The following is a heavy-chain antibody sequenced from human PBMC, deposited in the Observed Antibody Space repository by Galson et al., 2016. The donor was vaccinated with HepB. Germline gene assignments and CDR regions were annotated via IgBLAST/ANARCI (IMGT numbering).Heavy chain of an antibody. CDR3: FHRVPTIYSGFDF. CDR1: GFSLSTSGVG. D-gene: IGHD5-12*01. Sequence: PALVKPTQPLTLTCTFPGFSLSTSGVGVGWIRQPPGKALEWLALIYWNDYKRYSSSLESRLTITKDTSKNQVVLTMTNMDPMDTATYYCFHRVPTIYSGFDFWGQGTLVAVSS. J-gene: IGHJ4*02. V-gene: IGHV2-5*01. CDR2: IYWNDYK.